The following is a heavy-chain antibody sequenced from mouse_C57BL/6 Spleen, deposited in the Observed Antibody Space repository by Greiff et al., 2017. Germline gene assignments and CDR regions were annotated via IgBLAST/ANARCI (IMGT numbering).Heavy chain of an antibody. J-gene: IGHJ2*01. CDR2: ISSGSSTI. Sequence: EVQRVESGGGLVKPGGSLKLSCAASGFTFSDYGMHWVRQAPEKGLEWVAYISSGSSTIYYADTVKGRFTISRDNAKNTLFLQMTSLRSEDTAMYYCARSYYGNKGYFDYWGQGTTLTVSS. CDR1: GFTFSDYG. CDR3: ARSYYGNKGYFDY. V-gene: IGHV5-17*01. D-gene: IGHD2-1*01.